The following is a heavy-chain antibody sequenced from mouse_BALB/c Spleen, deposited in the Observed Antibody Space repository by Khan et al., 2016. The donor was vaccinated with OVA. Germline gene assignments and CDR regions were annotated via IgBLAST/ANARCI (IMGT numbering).Heavy chain of an antibody. V-gene: IGHV14-1*02. Sequence: VQLQQSGAELVRPGALVKLSCKASGFNIKDYYIHWVKQRPEQGLEWIGGIDPENGNTIYDPKFQGKASITADTSSNTAYLQLSSLTSEDTAVYYCTRDGYSPWFAYWGQGTLVTVSA. D-gene: IGHD2-3*01. CDR2: IDPENGNT. CDR3: TRDGYSPWFAY. CDR1: GFNIKDYY. J-gene: IGHJ3*01.